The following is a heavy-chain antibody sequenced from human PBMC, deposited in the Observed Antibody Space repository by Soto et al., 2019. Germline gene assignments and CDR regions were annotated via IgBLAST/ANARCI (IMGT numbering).Heavy chain of an antibody. Sequence: ASVKVSCKASGYTFTNSGFSWVRQAPGQGLEWVGWIRVNNGDTHYAQKLQGRVTMTTDTSTSTAYMELRSLRSDDTAVYYCARGGTVVIILGGNWFDPWGQGTLVTVSS. J-gene: IGHJ5*02. CDR1: GYTFTNSG. CDR2: IRVNNGDT. D-gene: IGHD3-3*01. CDR3: ARGGTVVIILGGNWFDP. V-gene: IGHV1-18*01.